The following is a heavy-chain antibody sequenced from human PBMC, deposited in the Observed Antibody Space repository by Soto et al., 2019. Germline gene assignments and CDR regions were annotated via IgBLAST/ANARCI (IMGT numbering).Heavy chain of an antibody. J-gene: IGHJ6*03. Sequence: GGSLRLSCAASGFTFSSYAMSWVRQAPGKGLEWVSAISGSGGSTYYADSVKGRFTISRDNSKNTLYLQMNSLRAEDTAVYYCAKSPRRTRIAARPQFYYYYYMDVWGKGTTVTVSS. D-gene: IGHD6-6*01. V-gene: IGHV3-23*01. CDR3: AKSPRRTRIAARPQFYYYYYMDV. CDR1: GFTFSSYA. CDR2: ISGSGGST.